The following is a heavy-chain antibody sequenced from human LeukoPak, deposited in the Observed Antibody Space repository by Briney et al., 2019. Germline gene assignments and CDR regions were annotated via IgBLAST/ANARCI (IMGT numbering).Heavy chain of an antibody. J-gene: IGHJ3*02. CDR2: IYPGDSET. D-gene: IGHD1-26*01. V-gene: IGHV5-51*01. CDR3: ARPKSGSYAPGAFDI. CDR1: GYSFTSYW. Sequence: GESLKISCKGSGYSFTSYWIGWARQMPGKGLEWMGIIYPGDSETRYSPSFQGRVTISADKSISTAYLQWSSLKASDTAMYYCARPKSGSYAPGAFDIWGQGTMVTVSS.